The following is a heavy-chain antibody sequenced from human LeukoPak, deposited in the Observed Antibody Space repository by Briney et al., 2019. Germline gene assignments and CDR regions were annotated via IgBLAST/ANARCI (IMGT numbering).Heavy chain of an antibody. Sequence: SETLSLTCTVSGGSISSGSYYWRWLRQPAGKGLEWIGRIYTSGSTKYTPSLKSRVTISVDTSKNQFSLKLSSVTAAGTAVYYCARVTSDWFDPWGQGTLVTVSS. D-gene: IGHD2-2*01. J-gene: IGHJ5*02. CDR3: ARVTSDWFDP. V-gene: IGHV4-61*02. CDR2: IYTSGST. CDR1: GGSISSGSYY.